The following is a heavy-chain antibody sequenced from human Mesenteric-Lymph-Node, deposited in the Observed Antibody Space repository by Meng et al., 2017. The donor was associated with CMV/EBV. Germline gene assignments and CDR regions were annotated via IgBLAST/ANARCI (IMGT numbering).Heavy chain of an antibody. CDR1: GYSISSGYY. V-gene: IGHV4-38-2*02. D-gene: IGHD4-11*01. J-gene: IGHJ4*02. Sequence: SETLSLTCTVSGYSISSGYYWGRIRQPPGKGLEWIGSIYRSGSTYYNPSLKSRVTISVDTSKNQFSLKLTSVTAADTAVYYCARDATTRFDYWGQGTLVTVSS. CDR3: ARDATTRFDY. CDR2: IYRSGST.